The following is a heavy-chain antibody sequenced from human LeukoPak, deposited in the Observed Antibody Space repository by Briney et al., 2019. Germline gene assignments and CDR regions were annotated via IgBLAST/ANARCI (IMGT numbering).Heavy chain of an antibody. CDR3: ARSAGRLSPIDD. D-gene: IGHD5/OR15-5a*01. Sequence: PGGSLRLSCAASGFTFSDYYMSWIRQAPGKGLEWVSNISSGSDYTNYADAVKGRFTISRDNAKNSLSLQMSSLRAEDTALYFCARSAGRLSPIDDWGQGTLVTVSS. CDR2: ISSGSDYT. J-gene: IGHJ4*02. V-gene: IGHV3-11*06. CDR1: GFTFSDYY.